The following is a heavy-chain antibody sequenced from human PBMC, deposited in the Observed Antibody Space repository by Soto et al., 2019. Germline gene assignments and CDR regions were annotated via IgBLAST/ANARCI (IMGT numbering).Heavy chain of an antibody. D-gene: IGHD3-10*01. CDR1: GFMFNNSA. CDR2: VSDNGGSRGGT. J-gene: IGHJ3*02. CDR3: ARAKAVGSAALDI. Sequence: PGGSLRLSCKASGFMFNNSAMTWVRQAPGQGLQWVASVSDNGGSRGGTYYADSVKGRFTISRDNSKNTLYLQLDSLTGADTAVYYCARAKAVGSAALDIWGQGTMVTVSS. V-gene: IGHV3-23*01.